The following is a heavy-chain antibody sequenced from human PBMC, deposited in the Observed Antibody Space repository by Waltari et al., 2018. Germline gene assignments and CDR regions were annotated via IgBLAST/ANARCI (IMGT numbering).Heavy chain of an antibody. J-gene: IGHJ6*03. Sequence: EVQLVESGGGLVQPGGSLRLSCAASGFTFSSYAMSWVRQAPGKGLEWVSAISGSGGSTYYADSVKGLLTTSRDNSKNTLYLQMNSLRAEDTAVYYCAKSFDWSYYYYYMDVWGKGTTVTVSS. V-gene: IGHV3-23*04. CDR3: AKSFDWSYYYYYMDV. CDR1: GFTFSSYA. CDR2: ISGSGGST. D-gene: IGHD3-9*01.